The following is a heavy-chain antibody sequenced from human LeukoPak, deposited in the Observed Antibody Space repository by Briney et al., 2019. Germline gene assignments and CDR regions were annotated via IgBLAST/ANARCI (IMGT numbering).Heavy chain of an antibody. Sequence: GGSLRLSCAASGFTFSSYSMNWVRQAPGKGLEWVSYISSSSSMIYYADSVKGRFTISRDNAKDSLYLQMKSLRDEDTAIYYCARDYGDLPARVPYFDYWGQGTLVTVSS. V-gene: IGHV3-48*02. D-gene: IGHD4-17*01. J-gene: IGHJ4*02. CDR2: ISSSSSMI. CDR3: ARDYGDLPARVPYFDY. CDR1: GFTFSSYS.